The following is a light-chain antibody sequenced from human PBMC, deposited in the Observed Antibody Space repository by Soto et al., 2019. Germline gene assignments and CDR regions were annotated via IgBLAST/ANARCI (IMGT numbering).Light chain of an antibody. CDR3: CSYATTGAFV. V-gene: IGLV2-23*01. CDR2: EGS. J-gene: IGLJ1*01. Sequence: QSALTQPASVSGSPGQSITISCTGSSSDVGSYNLVSWYQHHPGKAPKLMIYEGSKRPSGVSYRFSGSKSGNTASLTISGLQAEDEAEYYCCSYATTGAFVFRTGTKVTVL. CDR1: SSDVGSYNL.